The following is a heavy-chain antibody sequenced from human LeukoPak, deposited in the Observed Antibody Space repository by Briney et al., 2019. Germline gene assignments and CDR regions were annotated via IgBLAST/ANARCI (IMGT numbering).Heavy chain of an antibody. D-gene: IGHD1-26*01. J-gene: IGHJ4*02. Sequence: PGGSLRLSCAASGFTFSNYAMHWVRQAPGKGLEWVAVISYDGSNKYYADSVKGRFTISRDNSKNTLYLQMNSLRAEDTAVYYCVRDKIVGATKNDYWGQGILVTVSS. CDR3: VRDKIVGATKNDY. V-gene: IGHV3-30*04. CDR1: GFTFSNYA. CDR2: ISYDGSNK.